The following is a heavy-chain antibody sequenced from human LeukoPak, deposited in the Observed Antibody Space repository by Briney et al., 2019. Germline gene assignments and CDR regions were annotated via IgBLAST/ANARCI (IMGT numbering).Heavy chain of an antibody. J-gene: IGHJ5*02. CDR3: VKDFSLYYGSGSSFDP. CDR1: GFTFDDYA. D-gene: IGHD3-10*01. V-gene: IGHV3-9*01. Sequence: GRSLRLTCAASGFTFDDYAMHWVRQAPSKGLERVSLISWNCGSIGYADSVRGWLTISSDNPKNSLYLHMNSLRADDTDWYYCVKDFSLYYGSGSSFDPWGEGTLVTVSS. CDR2: ISWNCGSI.